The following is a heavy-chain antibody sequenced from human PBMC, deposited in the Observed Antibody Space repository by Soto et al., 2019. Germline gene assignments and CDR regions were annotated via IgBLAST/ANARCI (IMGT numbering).Heavy chain of an antibody. V-gene: IGHV1-8*01. J-gene: IGHJ5*02. Sequence: QVQLMQSGAEVKKPGASVKVSCKASGYTFTTYDTNWVRQAPGQGLEWMGWMNPNRTNTGYAEKFQGRVTMTRDTSISTAYMELSSLRYDDTAVYYCVRGGFLSHDHVIIAPATLGFDPWGQGTLVTVSS. CDR3: VRGGFLSHDHVIIAPATLGFDP. CDR2: MNPNRTNT. D-gene: IGHD2-2*01. CDR1: GYTFTTYD.